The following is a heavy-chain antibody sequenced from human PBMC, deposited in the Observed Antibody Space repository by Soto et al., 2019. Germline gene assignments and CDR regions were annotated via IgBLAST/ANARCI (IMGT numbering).Heavy chain of an antibody. CDR2: LSSRSTYI. V-gene: IGHV3-21*01. J-gene: IGHJ6*02. CDR1: GFTFSTYT. Sequence: EVQLVESGGGLVKPGGSLRLSCAASGFTFSTYTMHWVRQAPGKGREWVSSLSSRSTYIYYADSVKGRFTISRDNAKNSLFLQMNSLRAEDTAVYYCARDMNDYYYGSGSYYPVGMDVWGQGTTVTVSS. CDR3: ARDMNDYYYGSGSYYPVGMDV. D-gene: IGHD3-10*01.